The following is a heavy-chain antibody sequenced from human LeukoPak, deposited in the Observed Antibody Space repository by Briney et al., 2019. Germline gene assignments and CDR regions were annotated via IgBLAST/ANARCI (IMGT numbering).Heavy chain of an antibody. CDR3: ARDPRVDHSGMDV. J-gene: IGHJ6*02. D-gene: IGHD2-15*01. CDR2: IFSDGST. CDR1: GFTVSSNY. Sequence: GGSLRLSCAASGFTVSSNYMTWVRQAPRKGLEWISTIFSDGSTYYPDSVKGRFTISRDNSKNTLYLQMSSLRPDDTAVYHCARDPRVDHSGMDVWGQGTTVTVSS. V-gene: IGHV3-66*01.